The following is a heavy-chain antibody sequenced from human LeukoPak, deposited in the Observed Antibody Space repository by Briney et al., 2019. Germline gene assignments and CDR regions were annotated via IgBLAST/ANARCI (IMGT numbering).Heavy chain of an antibody. CDR2: ICGSGSTS. D-gene: IGHD3-10*01. J-gene: IGHJ4*02. Sequence: QPGGSLRLSCAASGFPFSSHAMRWVRQAPGRGLECASAICGSGSTSYYADSVKGRFTISRDNSKNTLYLQMTSLRAEDTAVYYCAKDQRGYYQPIDYWGQGILVTVSS. V-gene: IGHV3-23*01. CDR1: GFPFSSHA. CDR3: AKDQRGYYQPIDY.